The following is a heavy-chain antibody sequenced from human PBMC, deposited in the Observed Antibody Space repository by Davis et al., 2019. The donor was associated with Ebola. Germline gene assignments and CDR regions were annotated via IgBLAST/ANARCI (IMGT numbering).Heavy chain of an antibody. V-gene: IGHV3-21*04. D-gene: IGHD3-10*01. Sequence: PGGSLRLSCAASGFTFSSYSMNWVRQAPGKGLEWVSSISSSSSYIYYADSVKGRFTISRDNSKNTLYLQMSSLGADDTAVYYCAKCRGGSGPNYLDFWGQGTLVTVSS. J-gene: IGHJ4*02. CDR3: AKCRGGSGPNYLDF. CDR1: GFTFSSYS. CDR2: ISSSSSYI.